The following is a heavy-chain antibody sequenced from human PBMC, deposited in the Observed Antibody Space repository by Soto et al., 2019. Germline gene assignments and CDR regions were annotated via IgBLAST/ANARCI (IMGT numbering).Heavy chain of an antibody. V-gene: IGHV1-18*01. J-gene: IGHJ6*02. D-gene: IGHD3-16*01. Sequence: ASVKVSCKASGYTFTSYGISWVRQAPGQGLEWMGWISADNGNTKYAQKLQGRVTMTTDTSASTAYMELSSLRSDDTAVYYCARWGSLDYYYGMDVWGQGTTVTVSS. CDR2: ISADNGNT. CDR3: ARWGSLDYYYGMDV. CDR1: GYTFTSYG.